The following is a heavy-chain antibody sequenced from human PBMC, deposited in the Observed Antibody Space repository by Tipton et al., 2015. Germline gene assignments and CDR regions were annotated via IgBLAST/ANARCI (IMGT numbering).Heavy chain of an antibody. V-gene: IGHV4-59*12. CDR1: GGSISNYY. Sequence: TLSLTCTVSGGSISNYYWNWIRQPPGKGLEWIGYISYSGSPNYNPSLRSRVTISVDASKTQFSLKLTSVTAADTAVYYCARNSGWPENAFNIWGQGTMVTVSS. D-gene: IGHD6-19*01. CDR2: ISYSGSP. J-gene: IGHJ3*02. CDR3: ARNSGWPENAFNI.